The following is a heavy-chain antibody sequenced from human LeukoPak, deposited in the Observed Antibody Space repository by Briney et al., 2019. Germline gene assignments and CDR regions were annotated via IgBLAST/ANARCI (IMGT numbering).Heavy chain of an antibody. D-gene: IGHD7-27*01. CDR2: FFHSGST. CDR3: ARESNWGYDY. J-gene: IGHJ4*02. Sequence: SETLSLTCTVSGGSISSGGYYWSWIRQPPGKGLEWIGYFFHSGSTFYNPSLKSRVTISIDRSKNQFSLKLSSVTAADTAVYYCARESNWGYDYWGQGTLVTVSS. V-gene: IGHV4-30-2*01. CDR1: GGSISSGGYY.